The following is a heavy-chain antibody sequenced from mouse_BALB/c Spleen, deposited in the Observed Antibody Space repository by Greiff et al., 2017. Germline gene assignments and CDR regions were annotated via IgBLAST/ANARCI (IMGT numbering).Heavy chain of an antibody. CDR2: IYPSDSYT. V-gene: IGHV1-69*02. Sequence: QVQLQQPGAELVRPGASVKLSCKASGYTFTSYWINWVKQRPGQGLEWIGNIYPSDSYTNYNQKFKDKATLTVDKSSSTAYMQLSSPTSEDSAVYYCNAGRRGSYLDYWGQGTSVTVSS. J-gene: IGHJ4*01. CDR1: GYTFTSYW. CDR3: NAGRRGSYLDY. D-gene: IGHD2-10*01.